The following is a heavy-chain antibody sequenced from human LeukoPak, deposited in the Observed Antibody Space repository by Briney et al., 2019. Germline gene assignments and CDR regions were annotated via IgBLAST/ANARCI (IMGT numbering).Heavy chain of an antibody. CDR2: MNPNSGNT. D-gene: IGHD3-10*01. CDR3: ARAIRTVQGVITLYYFDY. CDR1: GYTFTSYD. V-gene: IGHV1-8*01. Sequence: ASVKVSCKASGYTFTSYDINWVRQATGQGLEWMGWMNPNSGNTGYAQKFQGRVTMTRNTSISTAYMELSSLRSEDTAVYYCARAIRTVQGVITLYYFDYWGQGTLVTVSS. J-gene: IGHJ4*02.